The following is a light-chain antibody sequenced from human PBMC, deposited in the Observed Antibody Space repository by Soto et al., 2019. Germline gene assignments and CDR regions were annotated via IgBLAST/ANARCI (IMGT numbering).Light chain of an antibody. V-gene: IGKV1-33*01. J-gene: IGKJ1*01. CDR1: QAIGNY. CDR3: QQYDSLPRT. CDR2: DAF. Sequence: DIQVTQFPSSLSASVGDRITITCRASQAIGNYLAWYQQKPGKAPKLLIYDAFNLETGVPSRFSGSGSGTDFTFTISSLQPEDIATYFCQQYDSLPRTFGQGTKVEIK.